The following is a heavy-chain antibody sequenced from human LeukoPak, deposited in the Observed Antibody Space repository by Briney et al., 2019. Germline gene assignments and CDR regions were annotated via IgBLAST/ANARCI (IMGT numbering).Heavy chain of an antibody. Sequence: TGGSLRLSCAASGFTFSSYDMHWVRQTTGKGLEWVSAIDTAGGTYYPDSVRGRFTISRENATNTFYLQMNSLRAGDTAVYYCAREGFCGGDCPGYFDLWGRGTLVTVSS. J-gene: IGHJ2*01. V-gene: IGHV3-13*04. CDR2: IDTAGGT. CDR1: GFTFSSYD. D-gene: IGHD2-21*02. CDR3: AREGFCGGDCPGYFDL.